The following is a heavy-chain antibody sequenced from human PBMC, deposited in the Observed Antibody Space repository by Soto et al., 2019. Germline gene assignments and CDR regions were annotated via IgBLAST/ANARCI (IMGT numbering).Heavy chain of an antibody. J-gene: IGHJ4*02. CDR2: ISYDGSNK. CDR1: GFTFSSYG. V-gene: IGHV3-30*18. CDR3: AKDWVDY. D-gene: IGHD3-16*01. Sequence: VQLVESGGGVVQPGRSLRLSCAASGFTFSSYGMHWVRQAPGKGLEWVAVISYDGSNKYYADSVKGRFTISRDNSKNTLYLQMNSLRAEDTAVYYCAKDWVDYWGQGTLVTVSS.